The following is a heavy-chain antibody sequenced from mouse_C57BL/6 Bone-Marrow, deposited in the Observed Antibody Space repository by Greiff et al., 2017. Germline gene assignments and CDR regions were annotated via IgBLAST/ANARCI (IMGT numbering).Heavy chain of an antibody. CDR3: ALITTVVAEYYYAMDY. Sequence: QVQLQQPGAELVMPGASVKLSCKASGYTFTSYWMHWVKQRPGQGLEWIGEIDPSDSYTNYNQKFKGKSTLTVDKSSSTAYMQLSSLTSEDSAVYYCALITTVVAEYYYAMDYWGQGTSVTVSS. D-gene: IGHD1-1*01. CDR1: GYTFTSYW. V-gene: IGHV1-69*01. J-gene: IGHJ4*01. CDR2: IDPSDSYT.